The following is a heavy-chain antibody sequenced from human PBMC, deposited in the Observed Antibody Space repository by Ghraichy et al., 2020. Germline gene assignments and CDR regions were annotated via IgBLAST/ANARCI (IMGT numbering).Heavy chain of an antibody. Sequence: SGPTLVKPTQTLTLTCTFSGFSLSTSGMCVSWIRQPPGKALEWLARIDWDDDKYYSTSLKTRLTISKDTSKNQVVLTMTNMDPVDTATYYCARTHYDILTGYPPHYFDYWGQGTLVTVSS. CDR1: GFSLSTSGMC. V-gene: IGHV2-70*11. J-gene: IGHJ4*02. CDR2: IDWDDDK. CDR3: ARTHYDILTGYPPHYFDY. D-gene: IGHD3-9*01.